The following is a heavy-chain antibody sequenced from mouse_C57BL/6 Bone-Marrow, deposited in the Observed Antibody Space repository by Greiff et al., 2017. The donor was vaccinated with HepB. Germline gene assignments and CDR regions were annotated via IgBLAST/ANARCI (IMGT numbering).Heavy chain of an antibody. CDR3: TRWLLGDWYFDV. CDR1: GFNIKDDY. Sequence: EVKLVESGAELVRPGASVKLSCTASGFNIKDDYMHWVKQRPEQGLEWIGWIDPENGDTEYASKFQGKATITADTSSTPAYLQLSSLSSEDTAVYYCTRWLLGDWYFDVWGTGTTVTVTS. V-gene: IGHV14-4*01. D-gene: IGHD2-3*01. CDR2: IDPENGDT. J-gene: IGHJ1*03.